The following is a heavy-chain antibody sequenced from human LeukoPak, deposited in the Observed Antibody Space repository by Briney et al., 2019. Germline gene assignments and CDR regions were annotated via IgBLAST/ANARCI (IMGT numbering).Heavy chain of an antibody. D-gene: IGHD2-2*01. CDR3: ARVATSDYYYGMDV. Sequence: GGSLRLFCAASGFTFSSYWMHWVRQAPGKGLVWVSRINSDGSSTSYADSVKGRFTISRDNAKNTLYLQMNSLRAEDTAVYYCARVATSDYYYGMDVWGQGTTVTVSS. J-gene: IGHJ6*02. CDR1: GFTFSSYW. V-gene: IGHV3-74*01. CDR2: INSDGSST.